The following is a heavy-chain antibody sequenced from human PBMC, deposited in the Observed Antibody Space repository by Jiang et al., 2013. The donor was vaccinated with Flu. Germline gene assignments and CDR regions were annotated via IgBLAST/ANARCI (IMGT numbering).Heavy chain of an antibody. CDR1: GGSVSSGGYY. CDR2: IYDSGSA. CDR3: ARGDTGSYSALDI. Sequence: PGLVKPSQTLSLTCTVSGGSVSSGGYYWNWIRQHPGKGLEWIGYIYDSGSAYSNPSLRSRITTSVDTSKNQFSLRVSSVTAADTAVYYCARGDTGSYSALDIWGQGTMVTVSS. D-gene: IGHD1-26*01. V-gene: IGHV4-31*03. J-gene: IGHJ3*02.